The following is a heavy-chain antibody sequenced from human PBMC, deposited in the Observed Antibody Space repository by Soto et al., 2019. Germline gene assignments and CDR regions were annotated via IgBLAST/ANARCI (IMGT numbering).Heavy chain of an antibody. D-gene: IGHD3-22*01. J-gene: IGHJ4*02. CDR2: INHSGST. V-gene: IGHV4-34*01. Sequence: SETLSLTCAVYGGSFSGYYWSWIRQPPGKGLEWIGEINHSGSTNYNPSLKSRVTISVDTSKNQFSLKLSSVTAADTAVYYCARRNYYYDSSGAIDYWGQGTLVTVS. CDR1: GGSFSGYY. CDR3: ARRNYYYDSSGAIDY.